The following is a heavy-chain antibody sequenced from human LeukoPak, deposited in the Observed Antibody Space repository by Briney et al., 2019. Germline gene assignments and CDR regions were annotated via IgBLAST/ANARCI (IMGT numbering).Heavy chain of an antibody. CDR2: ISAYNGNT. D-gene: IGHD6-6*01. CDR1: GYTFTSYG. CDR3: ARGARIAARPYYFDY. Sequence: ASVKVSCKASGYTFTSYGISWVRQAPGQGLEWMGWISAYNGNTNYAQKLQGRVTMTTDTSTSTAYMELRSLRSDDTAVYYCARGARIAARPYYFDYWGQGTLVTVSS. V-gene: IGHV1-18*01. J-gene: IGHJ4*02.